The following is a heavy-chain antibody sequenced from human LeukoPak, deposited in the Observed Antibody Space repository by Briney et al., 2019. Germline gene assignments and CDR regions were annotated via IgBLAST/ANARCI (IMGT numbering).Heavy chain of an antibody. J-gene: IGHJ4*02. Sequence: TGGSLRLSCVVSGFTVGSNYMSWVRQGPGKGLEWVSVIYSGDSTYCTDSVKGRFTISRDNSKNTLYLQMNSLRGEDTVVYYCARDQADGDGYRIGYWGQGTLVTVSS. CDR3: ARDQADGDGYRIGY. D-gene: IGHD5-24*01. CDR1: GFTVGSNY. CDR2: IYSGDST. V-gene: IGHV3-66*01.